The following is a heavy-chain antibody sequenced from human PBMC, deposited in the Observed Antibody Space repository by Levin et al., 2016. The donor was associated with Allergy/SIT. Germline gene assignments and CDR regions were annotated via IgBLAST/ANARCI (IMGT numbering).Heavy chain of an antibody. CDR1: GFTFSSYD. D-gene: IGHD3-22*01. Sequence: GGSLRLSCAASGFTFSSYDMHWVRQVAGKGLEWVAGIGPAGDSFYQDSVKGRFTISRENVRNSMYLQMNSLRAGDTAVYYCAREDHDSSGMGAFDIWGQGTMVTVSS. CDR3: AREDHDSSGMGAFDI. J-gene: IGHJ3*02. V-gene: IGHV3-13*01. CDR2: IGPAGDS.